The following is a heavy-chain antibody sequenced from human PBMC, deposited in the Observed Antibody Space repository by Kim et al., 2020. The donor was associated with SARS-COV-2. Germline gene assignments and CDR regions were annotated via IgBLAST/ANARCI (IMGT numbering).Heavy chain of an antibody. CDR3: ARVGRVPAAKFDY. Sequence: YAQKFQGRVTMTRDTSISTAYMELSRLRSDDTAVYYCARVGRVPAAKFDYWGQGTLVTVSS. V-gene: IGHV1-2*02. D-gene: IGHD2-2*01. J-gene: IGHJ4*02.